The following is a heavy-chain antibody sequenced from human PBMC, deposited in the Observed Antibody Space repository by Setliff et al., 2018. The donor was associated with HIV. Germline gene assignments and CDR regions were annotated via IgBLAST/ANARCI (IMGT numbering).Heavy chain of an antibody. V-gene: IGHV4-59*12. CDR3: AREFVDADIVGSILIRRFDP. Sequence: SETLSLTCSVSGGSITSYSWNWIRHVPGKEVEWTGNIYYGRRANHKPSLKSRVTISVDTSKNQFSLKLSSVTAADTAVYYCAREFVDADIVGSILIRRFDPWGQGTLVTVSS. CDR1: GGSITSYS. J-gene: IGHJ5*02. D-gene: IGHD5-12*01. CDR2: IYYGRRA.